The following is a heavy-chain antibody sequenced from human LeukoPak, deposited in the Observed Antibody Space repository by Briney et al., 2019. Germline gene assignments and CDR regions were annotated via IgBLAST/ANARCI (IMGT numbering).Heavy chain of an antibody. Sequence: AASVKVSCKASGYTFISHGITWVRQAPGQGLEWMGWISSYNGNTKYAQKFQGRVTMATDTSTSTAYMELRSLKSDDTAVYYCAREWELNDWGQGTLVTVSS. V-gene: IGHV1-18*01. CDR3: AREWELND. CDR1: GYTFISHG. CDR2: ISSYNGNT. D-gene: IGHD1-26*01. J-gene: IGHJ4*02.